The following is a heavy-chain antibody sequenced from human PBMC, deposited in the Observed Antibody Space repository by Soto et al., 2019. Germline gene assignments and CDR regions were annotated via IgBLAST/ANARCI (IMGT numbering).Heavy chain of an antibody. V-gene: IGHV3-33*01. CDR2: IRYDGSKT. J-gene: IGHJ4*02. Sequence: QVQLVESGGGMVHPGGSLRLSCAPSGFIFSSYGMHWVRQAPGKGLEWVAVIRYDGSKTYYEDSVKGRFTISRDNSKNTLYLQMNSLRAEDTAVYYCARVKQGRGGYDSPFDYWGQGTLVTVAS. D-gene: IGHD3-3*01. CDR3: ARVKQGRGGYDSPFDY. CDR1: GFIFSSYG.